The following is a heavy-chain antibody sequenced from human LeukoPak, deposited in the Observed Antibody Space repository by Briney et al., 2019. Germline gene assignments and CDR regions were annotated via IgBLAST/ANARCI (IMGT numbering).Heavy chain of an antibody. D-gene: IGHD4-23*01. J-gene: IGHJ4*02. Sequence: SETLSLTCTVSGGSISSYYWSWIRQPAGKGLEWIGRIYTSGSTNYNPSLKSRVTMSVDTSKNQFSLKLSSVTAADTAVYYCAKDGALLRWPVYYFDYWGQGTLVTVSS. CDR1: GGSISSYY. V-gene: IGHV4-4*07. CDR3: AKDGALLRWPVYYFDY. CDR2: IYTSGST.